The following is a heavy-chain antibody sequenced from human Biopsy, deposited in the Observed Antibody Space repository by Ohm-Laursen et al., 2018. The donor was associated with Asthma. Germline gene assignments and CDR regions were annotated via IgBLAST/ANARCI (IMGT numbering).Heavy chain of an antibody. J-gene: IGHJ6*02. CDR2: IMTVFGTT. D-gene: IGHD6-19*01. CDR3: ARCQVGYSSGWSLLLKKIYYSGMDV. V-gene: IGHV1-69*01. CDR1: GGTFSNFA. Sequence: GSSVKVSCKAPGGTFSNFAISWVRQAPGQGLEWLGGIMTVFGTTNYAQKVQGRVTITADESTSTAYMEVTSLRSEDTAIYYCARCQVGYSSGWSLLLKKIYYSGMDVWGQGTTVIVSS.